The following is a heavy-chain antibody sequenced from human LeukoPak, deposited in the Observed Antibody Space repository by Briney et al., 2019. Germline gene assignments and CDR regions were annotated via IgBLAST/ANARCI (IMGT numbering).Heavy chain of an antibody. CDR3: ARGGYYYDSTFDY. CDR1: GGSISSSSYY. D-gene: IGHD3-22*01. CDR2: IYYSGST. J-gene: IGHJ4*02. Sequence: SETLSLTCTVSGGSISSSSYYWGWIRQPPGKGLEWTGSIYYSGSTYYNPSLKSRVTISVDTSKNQFSLKLSSVTAADTAVYYCARGGYYYDSTFDYWGQGTLVTVSS. V-gene: IGHV4-39*07.